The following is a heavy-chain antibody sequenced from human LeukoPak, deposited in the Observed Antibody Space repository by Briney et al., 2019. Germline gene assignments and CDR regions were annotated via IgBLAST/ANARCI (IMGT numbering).Heavy chain of an antibody. V-gene: IGHV1-46*01. CDR2: INPSGGST. J-gene: IGHJ4*02. CDR3: ARDSRPSYDSSGYYYPGDY. CDR1: GYTFTSYY. Sequence: ASVKVSCKASGYTFTSYYMHWVRQAPGQGREGMALINPSGGSTSYAQKFQGTVTITRDTSTSTVYMELSSLRSEDTAVYYCARDSRPSYDSSGYYYPGDYWGQGTLVTVSS. D-gene: IGHD3-22*01.